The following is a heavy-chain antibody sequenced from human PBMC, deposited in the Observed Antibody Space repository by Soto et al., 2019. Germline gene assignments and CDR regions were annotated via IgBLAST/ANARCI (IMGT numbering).Heavy chain of an antibody. D-gene: IGHD6-19*01. Sequence: PSETLSLTCTVSGGSISSSSYYWGWIRQPPGKGLEWIGSIYYSGSTYYNPSIKSRVTISVDTSKNQFSLKLSSVTAADTAVYYRAGLDVAYSSGWYWGQGTLVTVSS. CDR2: IYYSGST. CDR3: AGLDVAYSSGWY. V-gene: IGHV4-39*01. J-gene: IGHJ4*02. CDR1: GGSISSSSYY.